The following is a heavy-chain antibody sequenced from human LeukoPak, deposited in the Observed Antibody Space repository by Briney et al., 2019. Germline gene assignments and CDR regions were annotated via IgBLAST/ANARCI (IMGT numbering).Heavy chain of an antibody. CDR3: ARGSRFGVVERDAFDI. CDR2: ISGSGVST. D-gene: IGHD3-3*01. V-gene: IGHV3-23*01. CDR1: GFTFSSYG. J-gene: IGHJ3*02. Sequence: PGGSLRLSCAASGFTFSSYGMSWVRQAPGKGLEWVSGISGSGVSTYYADSVKGQFTISRDNSKNTLYLQMNSLRAEDTAVYYCARGSRFGVVERDAFDIWGQGTMVTVSS.